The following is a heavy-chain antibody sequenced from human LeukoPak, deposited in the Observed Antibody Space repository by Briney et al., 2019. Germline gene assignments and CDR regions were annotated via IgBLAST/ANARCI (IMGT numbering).Heavy chain of an antibody. D-gene: IGHD1-26*01. CDR2: IYSGGST. Sequence: GGSLRLSCAASGFTVSSNYMSWVRQAPGKGLEWVSVIYSGGSTYYADSVKGRFTISRDNSKNTLYLQMNGLRAEDTAVYYCARDHLELPHYYYYGMDVWGQGTTVTVSS. V-gene: IGHV3-53*01. J-gene: IGHJ6*02. CDR1: GFTVSSNY. CDR3: ARDHLELPHYYYYGMDV.